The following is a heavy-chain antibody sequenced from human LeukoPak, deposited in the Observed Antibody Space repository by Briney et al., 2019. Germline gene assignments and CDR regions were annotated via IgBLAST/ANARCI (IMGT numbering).Heavy chain of an antibody. D-gene: IGHD5-18*01. CDR2: IYYSGST. V-gene: IGHV4-59*01. CDR3: ARDNLTYRYFDY. CDR1: GGSISSYY. J-gene: IGHJ4*02. Sequence: PSETLSLTCTVSGGSISSYYWSWIRQPPGKGLEWIGYIYYSGSTNYNPSLKSRVTISVDTSKNQFSLKLSSVTAADTAVYYCARDNLTYRYFDYWGQGTLVTVSS.